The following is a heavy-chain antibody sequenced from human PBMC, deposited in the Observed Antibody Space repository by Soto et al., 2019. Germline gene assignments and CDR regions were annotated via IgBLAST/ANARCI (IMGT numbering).Heavy chain of an antibody. CDR1: GFTFSSYW. CDR2: INSDGSST. Sequence: EVQLVESGGGLVQPGGSLRLYCAASGFTFSSYWMHWVRQAPGKGLVWVSRINSDGSSTSYADSVKGRFTISRDNAKNTLYLQMNSLRAEDTAVYYCARVPLPAYYYHYGMDVWAQGTTVTVSS. CDR3: ARVPLPAYYYHYGMDV. V-gene: IGHV3-74*01. J-gene: IGHJ6*02.